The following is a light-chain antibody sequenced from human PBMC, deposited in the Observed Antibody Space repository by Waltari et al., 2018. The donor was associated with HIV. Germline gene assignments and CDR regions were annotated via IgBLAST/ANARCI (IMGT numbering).Light chain of an antibody. J-gene: IGKJ4*01. V-gene: IGKV3-20*01. Sequence: EIVLTQSPGPLSLSPVERATLPCRASQSVSSSYLAWYQQKPGQAPRLLIYAAFSRATDIPDRFSGSGSGTDFTLTISRLEPEDFAVYYCQQYGSSPLTFGGGTKVEI. CDR3: QQYGSSPLT. CDR1: QSVSSSY. CDR2: AAF.